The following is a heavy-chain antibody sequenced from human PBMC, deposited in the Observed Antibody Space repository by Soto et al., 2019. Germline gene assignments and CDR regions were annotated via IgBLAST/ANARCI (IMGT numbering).Heavy chain of an antibody. D-gene: IGHD3-9*01. J-gene: IGHJ4*02. Sequence: PSETLSLTCTVSGPSITSNYWSWIRQPPGKGLEWIGNIHYRGSTNYNPSLKSRVTISVDTSKNQFFLKLSSVVAADTAVYYCARVDPLFYYFEYWGQGIQVTVSS. V-gene: IGHV4-59*01. CDR2: IHYRGST. CDR3: ARVDPLFYYFEY. CDR1: GPSITSNY.